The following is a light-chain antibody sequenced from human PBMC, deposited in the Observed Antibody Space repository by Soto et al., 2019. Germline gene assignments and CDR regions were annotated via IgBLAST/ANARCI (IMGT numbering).Light chain of an antibody. CDR2: DVI. J-gene: IGLJ2*01. CDR1: SSDVGGYNF. CDR3: SSYTSSATLV. Sequence: QSVLTQPASVSGSPGQSITISCTGTSSDVGGYNFVSWYQQHPGKAPKLMIFDVINRPSGVSIRFSGSKSGNTASLTISGLQTEDEADYYCSSYTSSATLVFGGGTKLTVL. V-gene: IGLV2-14*03.